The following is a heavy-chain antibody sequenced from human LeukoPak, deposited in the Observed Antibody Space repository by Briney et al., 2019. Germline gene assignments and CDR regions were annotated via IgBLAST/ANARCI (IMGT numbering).Heavy chain of an antibody. Sequence: VASVKVSCKASGYTFTGYYMHWVRQAPGQGLEWMGWINPNSGGTNYAQKFQGRVTMTRDTSISTAYMELSRLRSDDTAVYYCAREGIAARPVGYYYYYGMDVWGQGTTVTVSS. CDR2: INPNSGGT. CDR1: GYTFTGYY. V-gene: IGHV1-2*02. CDR3: AREGIAARPVGYYYYYGMDV. D-gene: IGHD6-6*01. J-gene: IGHJ6*02.